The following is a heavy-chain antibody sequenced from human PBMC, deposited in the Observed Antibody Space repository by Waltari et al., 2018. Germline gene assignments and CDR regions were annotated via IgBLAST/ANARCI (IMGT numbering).Heavy chain of an antibody. Sequence: QVQLQESGPGLVKPSQTLSLTCTVSGGSISSGSDYWSWIRQPAGKGLECIGRIDPSGRTKYNPSLRSRVTIAKDTSENQLSLKLTTVTAADTAVYYCARGGAADGTGYDYWGQGTLVTVSS. V-gene: IGHV4-61*02. CDR1: GGSISSGSDY. J-gene: IGHJ4*02. CDR3: ARGGAADGTGYDY. D-gene: IGHD6-13*01. CDR2: IDPSGRT.